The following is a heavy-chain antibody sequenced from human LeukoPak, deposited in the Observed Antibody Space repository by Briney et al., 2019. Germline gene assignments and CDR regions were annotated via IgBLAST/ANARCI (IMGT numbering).Heavy chain of an antibody. J-gene: IGHJ4*02. CDR3: AKDKGYYGSGTEFDY. CDR1: GFTFDDYA. CDR2: ISWNSGSI. V-gene: IGHV3-9*03. Sequence: HTGGSLRLSCAASGFTFDDYAMHWVRQAPGKGLEWVSGISWNSGSIGYADSVKGRFTISRDNAKNSLYLQMNSLRAEDMALYYCAKDKGYYGSGTEFDYWGQGTLVTVSS. D-gene: IGHD3-10*01.